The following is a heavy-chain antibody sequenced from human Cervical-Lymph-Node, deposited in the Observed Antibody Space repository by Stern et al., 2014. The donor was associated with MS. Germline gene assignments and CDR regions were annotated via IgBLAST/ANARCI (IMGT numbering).Heavy chain of an antibody. CDR2: NSYDGTHK. V-gene: IGHV3-30*18. CDR3: AKDLGGNAFDY. D-gene: IGHD4-23*01. CDR1: GFSFSDYG. Sequence: VQLEESGGGLVQPWTSLRLSCAASGFSFSDYGIHWVRQAPGTALERVAVNSYDGTHKYYDASVKGRVTISRNNSKNPLPLPIHRLRSDDTAVYYCAKDLGGNAFDYWGQGTLVTVSS. J-gene: IGHJ4*02.